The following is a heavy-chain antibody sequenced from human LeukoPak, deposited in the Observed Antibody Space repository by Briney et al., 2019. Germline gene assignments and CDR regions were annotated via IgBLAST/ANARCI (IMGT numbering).Heavy chain of an antibody. D-gene: IGHD1-7*01. CDR1: GFTFSSYA. Sequence: GGSLRLSCAASGFTFSSYAMSWVRQAPGKGLEWVSAISGSGGSTYYADSVKGRFTISRDNSKNTLYLQMNSLRAEDTAVYYCARTTSYYYYMDVWAKGPRSPSP. V-gene: IGHV3-23*01. CDR2: ISGSGGST. CDR3: ARTTSYYYYMDV. J-gene: IGHJ6*03.